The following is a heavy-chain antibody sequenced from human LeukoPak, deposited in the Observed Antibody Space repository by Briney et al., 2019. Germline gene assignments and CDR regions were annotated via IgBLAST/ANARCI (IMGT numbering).Heavy chain of an antibody. CDR2: IGSSSANT. D-gene: IGHD4-17*01. CDR1: GFTFSSYT. Sequence: GGSLRLSCAASGFTFSSYTMSWVRQAPGKGLEWVSTIGSSSANTYYANSVKGRFTISRDNSKNTLYLQMNSLRAEDTAVYYCAKDMNTVTTYFDYWGQGTLVTVSS. CDR3: AKDMNTVTTYFDY. V-gene: IGHV3-23*01. J-gene: IGHJ4*02.